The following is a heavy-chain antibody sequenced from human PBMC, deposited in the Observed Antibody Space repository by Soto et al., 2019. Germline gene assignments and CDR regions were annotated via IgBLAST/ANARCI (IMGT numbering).Heavy chain of an antibody. CDR3: AREVDYYDSSGYYLRWFDP. Sequence: SETLSLTCTVSGGSISSYYWSWIRQPPGKGLEWIGYIYYSGSTNYNPSLKSRVTISVDTSKNQFSLKLSSVTAADTAVYYCAREVDYYDSSGYYLRWFDPWGQGTLVTV. CDR2: IYYSGST. D-gene: IGHD3-22*01. V-gene: IGHV4-59*01. CDR1: GGSISSYY. J-gene: IGHJ5*02.